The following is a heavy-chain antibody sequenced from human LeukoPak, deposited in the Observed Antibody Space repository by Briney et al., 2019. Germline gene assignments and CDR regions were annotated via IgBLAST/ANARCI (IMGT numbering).Heavy chain of an antibody. CDR2: ISWNSGSI. J-gene: IGHJ4*02. D-gene: IGHD1-26*01. CDR1: GFTFDDYA. Sequence: PGRSLRLSCAASGFTFDDYAMHWVRQAPGKGLVWVSGISWNSGSIGYADSVKGRFTISRDNAKNSLYLQMNSLRAEDMALYYCAREGGEHYYDHWGQGTLVTVSS. CDR3: AREGGEHYYDH. V-gene: IGHV3-9*03.